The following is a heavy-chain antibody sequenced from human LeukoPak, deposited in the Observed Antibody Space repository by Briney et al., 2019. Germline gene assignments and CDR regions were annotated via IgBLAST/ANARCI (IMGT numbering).Heavy chain of an antibody. D-gene: IGHD2-2*01. J-gene: IGHJ5*02. Sequence: ASVKVSCKGSGYNFDRYGVNWVRQAPGQGLEWVGWISTYNGNTFYAQKFEGRVTMTTDTSTNTVYMDLRSLRSDDTAVYYCAREGAYCSSTSCHLQNWFDPWGQGTLVTVSS. CDR1: GYNFDRYG. CDR2: ISTYNGNT. CDR3: AREGAYCSSTSCHLQNWFDP. V-gene: IGHV1-18*04.